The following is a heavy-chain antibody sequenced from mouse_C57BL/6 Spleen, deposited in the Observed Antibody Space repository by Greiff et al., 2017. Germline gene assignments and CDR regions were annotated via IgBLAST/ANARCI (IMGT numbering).Heavy chain of an antibody. Sequence: QVQLQQPGAELVKPGASVKMSCTASGYNFTSYWITWVKQRPGQGLEWIGDLYPGSGSTNYNEKFKSKATLTVDTSSSTAYVQLSSLTSEDAAVYYCARAHLYFDYWGQGTTRTFSS. CDR3: ARAHLYFDY. CDR2: LYPGSGST. J-gene: IGHJ2*01. V-gene: IGHV1-55*01. CDR1: GYNFTSYW.